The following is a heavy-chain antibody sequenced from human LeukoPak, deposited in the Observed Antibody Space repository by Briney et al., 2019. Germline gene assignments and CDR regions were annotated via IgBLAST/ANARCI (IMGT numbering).Heavy chain of an antibody. CDR2: INPNSGGT. J-gene: IGHJ6*03. Sequence: ASVKVSCKVSGYTLTELSMHWVRQAPGKGLEWMGWINPNSGGTNYAQKFQGRVTMTRDTSISTAYMELSSLRSEDTAVYYCARDGVPAANRFPNYYYYYMDVWGKGTTVTVSS. CDR3: ARDGVPAANRFPNYYYYYMDV. CDR1: GYTLTELS. V-gene: IGHV1-2*02. D-gene: IGHD2-2*01.